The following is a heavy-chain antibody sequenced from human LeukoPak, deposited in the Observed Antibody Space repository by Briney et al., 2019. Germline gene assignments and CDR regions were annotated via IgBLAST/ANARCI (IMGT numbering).Heavy chain of an antibody. J-gene: IGHJ6*03. V-gene: IGHV3-53*01. CDR3: ARETADPESIIAYYYYHCMDV. Sequence: GGSLRLFCAASGFTVSSHYISWVRQAPGKGLEWVAVIHSGGNTNYGASVSSRFTGSIENSKNMLYLQMNSLRAEDTAVYYCARETADPESIIAYYYYHCMDVWGKGTTVTVSS. D-gene: IGHD3-16*01. CDR2: IHSGGNT. CDR1: GFTVSSHY.